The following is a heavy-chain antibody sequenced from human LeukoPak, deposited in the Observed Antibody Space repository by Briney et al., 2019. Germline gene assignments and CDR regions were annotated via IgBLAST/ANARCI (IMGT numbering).Heavy chain of an antibody. D-gene: IGHD3-22*01. Sequence: PSETLSLTCTVSGGSFSSGSYYWSWIRQPPGKGLEWIGYIYYSGSTNYNPSLKSRVTISLDTSKNQFSLKLTSVTAADTAVYYCARDAYDSVSWFDPWGQGTLVTVSS. J-gene: IGHJ5*02. CDR2: IYYSGST. V-gene: IGHV4-61*01. CDR1: GGSFSSGSYY. CDR3: ARDAYDSVSWFDP.